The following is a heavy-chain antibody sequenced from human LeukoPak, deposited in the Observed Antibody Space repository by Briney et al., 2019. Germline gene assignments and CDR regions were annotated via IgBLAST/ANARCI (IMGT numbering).Heavy chain of an antibody. V-gene: IGHV4-38-2*02. J-gene: IGHJ4*02. CDR1: RYSISSGYY. CDR3: ARDNQYDFWSGYSLDY. D-gene: IGHD3-3*01. Sequence: SGTLSLTCAVYRYSISSGYYWGWIRQPTGKGLEWIGSIYHSGSTYYNPSLKSRITISVDTSKTQFSLKLSSVTAADTAVYYCARDNQYDFWSGYSLDYWGQGTLVTVSS. CDR2: IYHSGST.